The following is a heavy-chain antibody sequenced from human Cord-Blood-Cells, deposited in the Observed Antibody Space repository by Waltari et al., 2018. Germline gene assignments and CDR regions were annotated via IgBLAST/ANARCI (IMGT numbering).Heavy chain of an antibody. CDR1: GYTFTGSY. Sequence: QVQLVQSGAEVKTPGASVKVSCKASGYTFTGSYMPWMRQAPGQGLEWMGWINPNSGGTNYAQKFQGRVTMTRDTSISTAYMELSRLRSDDTAVYYCARDCSGGSCYFDYWGQGTLVTVSS. V-gene: IGHV1-2*02. D-gene: IGHD2-15*01. CDR3: ARDCSGGSCYFDY. J-gene: IGHJ4*02. CDR2: INPNSGGT.